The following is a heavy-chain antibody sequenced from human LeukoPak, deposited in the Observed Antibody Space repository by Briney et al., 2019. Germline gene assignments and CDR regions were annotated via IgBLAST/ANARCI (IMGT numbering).Heavy chain of an antibody. V-gene: IGHV4-34*01. D-gene: IGHD3-10*01. CDR2: INHSGST. CDR3: ARHGKGSGSSTYAFDI. Sequence: PSETLSLTCAVYGGSFSGYYWSWIRQPPGKGLEWIGEINHSGSTNYNPSLKSRVTISVDTSKNQFPLKLSSVTAADTAVYYCARHGKGSGSSTYAFDIWGQGTMVTVSS. CDR1: GGSFSGYY. J-gene: IGHJ3*02.